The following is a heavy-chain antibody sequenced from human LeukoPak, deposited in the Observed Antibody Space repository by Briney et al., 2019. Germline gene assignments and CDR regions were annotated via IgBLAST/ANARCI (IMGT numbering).Heavy chain of an antibody. J-gene: IGHJ4*02. D-gene: IGHD3-22*01. CDR1: GFTVSSNY. V-gene: IGHV3-66*02. CDR2: IYSGGST. CDR3: ARDYYDSSGAGSL. Sequence: GGSLRLSCAASGFTVSSNYMSWVRQAPGKGLEGGSVIYSGGSTYYADSVKGRFTISRDNSKNTLYLQMNSLRAEDTAVYYCARDYYDSSGAGSLWGQGTLVTVSS.